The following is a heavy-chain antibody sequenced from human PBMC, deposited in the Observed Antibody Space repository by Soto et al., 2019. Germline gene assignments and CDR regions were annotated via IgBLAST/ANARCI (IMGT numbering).Heavy chain of an antibody. V-gene: IGHV4-59*01. D-gene: IGHD6-19*01. CDR2: IYYSGST. CDR3: ARDSSGPTGWLDP. J-gene: IGHJ5*02. CDR1: GGSISSYY. Sequence: SETLSLTCTVSGGSISSYYWSWIRQPPGKGLEWIGYIYYSGSTNYNPSLKSRVTISVDTSKNQFSLKLSSVTAADTAVYYCARDSSGPTGWLDPWGQGTLVTVS.